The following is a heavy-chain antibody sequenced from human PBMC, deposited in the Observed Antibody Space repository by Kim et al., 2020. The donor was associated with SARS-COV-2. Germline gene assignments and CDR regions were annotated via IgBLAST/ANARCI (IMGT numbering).Heavy chain of an antibody. CDR2: IGTAGDT. D-gene: IGHD6-19*01. CDR1: GFAFSSYD. CDR3: ARAIRGGWYDY. J-gene: IGHJ4*02. Sequence: GGSLRLSCAASGFAFSSYDMHWVRQGTGKGLEWVSAIGTAGDTYYPGSVKGRFTISRENTKNSLYLQMNSLRAGDTAVYYCARAIRGGWYDYWGQGTLGT. V-gene: IGHV3-13*01.